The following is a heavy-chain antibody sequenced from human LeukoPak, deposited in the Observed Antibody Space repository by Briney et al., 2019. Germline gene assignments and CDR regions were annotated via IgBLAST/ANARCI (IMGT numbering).Heavy chain of an antibody. J-gene: IGHJ3*02. CDR2: IYYSGST. D-gene: IGHD2-21*02. V-gene: IGHV4-39*01. CDR3: ARRSVVVTEDAFDI. CDR1: GGSISSSSYY. Sequence: SETLSLTCTVSGGSISSSSYYWGWIRQPPGKGLEWVGSIYYSGSTYYNPSLKSRVTISIDTSKNQFSLKLSSVTAADTAVYYCARRSVVVTEDAFDIWGQGTMVTVSS.